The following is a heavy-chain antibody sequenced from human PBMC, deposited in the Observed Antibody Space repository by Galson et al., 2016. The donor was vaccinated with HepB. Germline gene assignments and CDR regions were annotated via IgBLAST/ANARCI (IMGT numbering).Heavy chain of an antibody. CDR1: GGTFSSYN. J-gene: IGHJ4*02. V-gene: IGHV1-69*13. CDR2: IIPAVGRR. Sequence: SVKVSCKASGGTFSSYNFIWLRQALGQGLEWMGGIIPAVGRRNYAQKFQGRVTITADESTSTAYMVLSSLRSEDTAVYYCARFVGNSWESDFWDQGTLVTVSS. D-gene: IGHD3-16*01. CDR3: ARFVGNSWESDF.